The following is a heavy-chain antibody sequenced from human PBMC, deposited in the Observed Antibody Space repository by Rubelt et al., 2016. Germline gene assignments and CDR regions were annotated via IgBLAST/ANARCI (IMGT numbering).Heavy chain of an antibody. V-gene: IGHV4-39*07. CDR2: IYYSGST. Sequence: QLQLQESGPGLVMPSETLSLTCTVSGGSISSSSYYWGWIRQPPGKGLEWIGSIYYSGSTYYNPSLKSRVTISVDTSKNQFSLKRSSVTAADTAVYYCARGDPDRGSRTVTLDYWGQGTLVTVSS. CDR3: ARGDPDRGSRTVTLDY. CDR1: GGSISSSSYY. D-gene: IGHD4-17*01. J-gene: IGHJ4*02.